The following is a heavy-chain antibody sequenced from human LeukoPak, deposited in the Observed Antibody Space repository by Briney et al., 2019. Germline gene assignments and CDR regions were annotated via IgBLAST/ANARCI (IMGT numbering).Heavy chain of an antibody. CDR3: AKDGGLWVSAHWGDS. Sequence: GGSLRLSCTASGFTFSSYTMSWVRQAPGKGLRWVSTITTGGPNTYYADSVKGRFTVSRDDSKNTLYLQMNSLRAEDAAVYYCAKDGGLWVSAHWGDSWGRGTLVTVSS. J-gene: IGHJ4*02. CDR1: GFTFSSYT. CDR2: ITTGGPNT. D-gene: IGHD7-27*01. V-gene: IGHV3-23*01.